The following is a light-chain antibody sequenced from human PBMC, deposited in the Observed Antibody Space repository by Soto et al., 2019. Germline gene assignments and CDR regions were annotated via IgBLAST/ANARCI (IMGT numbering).Light chain of an antibody. CDR2: DAS. Sequence: DIQMTPSPSTLSASVGDRVTITCRASQSRSKWVVWYQQKSGKAPKLLIFDASSLASGVSSRFSGSGSGTEFTLTISDVQPEDFAIYYCHQRQSWPRTFGQGTKVDIK. V-gene: IGKV1-5*01. CDR1: QSRSKW. CDR3: HQRQSWPRT. J-gene: IGKJ1*01.